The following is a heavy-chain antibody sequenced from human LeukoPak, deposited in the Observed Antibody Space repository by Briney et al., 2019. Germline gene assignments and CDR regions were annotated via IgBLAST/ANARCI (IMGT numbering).Heavy chain of an antibody. CDR2: INPNSGGT. D-gene: IGHD3-22*01. V-gene: IGHV1-2*02. Sequence: ASVKVSCKASGYTFTGYKMHWVRQAPGQGLKWMGWINPNSGGTNYAQKFQGRVTMTRDTSISTAYMELSRLRSDDTAVYYCARVSYYDSSGYYYYYYMDVWGKGTTVTVSS. CDR1: GYTFTGYK. CDR3: ARVSYYDSSGYYYYYYMDV. J-gene: IGHJ6*03.